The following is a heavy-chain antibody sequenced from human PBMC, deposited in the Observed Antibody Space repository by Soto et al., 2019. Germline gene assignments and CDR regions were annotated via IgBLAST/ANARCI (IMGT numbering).Heavy chain of an antibody. CDR2: FSAGGDYR. Sequence: EVQLLQSGGGLAQPGGSLTLSCAASGFSFSDYSMNWVRRAPGKGLEWVSAFSAGGDYRHYADSVKGRFTISRDHSKNTLFLQMNSLRAEDTARYYCAREARYDRGVYHYEGIDYWGQGTLVTVSS. CDR3: AREARYDRGVYHYEGIDY. J-gene: IGHJ4*02. CDR1: GFSFSDYS. D-gene: IGHD3-22*01. V-gene: IGHV3-23*01.